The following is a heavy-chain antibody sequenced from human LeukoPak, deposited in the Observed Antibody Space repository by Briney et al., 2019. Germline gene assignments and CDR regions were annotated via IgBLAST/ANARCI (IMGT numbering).Heavy chain of an antibody. CDR1: GYSISSGYY. D-gene: IGHD6-19*01. CDR2: IYHSGST. J-gene: IGHJ4*02. CDR3: ARYGRIAVAGFDY. Sequence: SETLSLTCTVSGYSISSGYYWGWIRQPPGKGLEWIGSIYHSGSTYYNPSLKSRVTISVDTSKNQFSLKLSSVTAADTAVYYCARYGRIAVAGFDYWGQGTLVTVSS. V-gene: IGHV4-38-2*02.